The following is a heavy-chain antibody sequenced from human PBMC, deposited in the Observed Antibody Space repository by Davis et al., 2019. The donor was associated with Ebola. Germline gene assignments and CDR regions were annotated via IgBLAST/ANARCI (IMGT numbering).Heavy chain of an antibody. J-gene: IGHJ4*02. CDR2: ISYDGSNK. CDR3: ARGTAMVD. CDR1: GFTFSSYA. Sequence: SLNISCAASGFTFSSYAMHWVRPAPGKGLEWVAIISYDGSNKYYADLVKGRFTISRDNSKNTLYLQMNSLRAEDTAVYYCARGTAMVDWGQGTLVTVCS. D-gene: IGHD5-18*01. V-gene: IGHV3-30*04.